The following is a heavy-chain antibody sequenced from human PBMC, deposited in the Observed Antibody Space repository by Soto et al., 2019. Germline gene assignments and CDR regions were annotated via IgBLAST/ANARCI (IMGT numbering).Heavy chain of an antibody. J-gene: IGHJ5*01. Sequence: QVQLVQSGAEVRKPGASVTISCKASGYTFTSYYIYWVRQAPGQGLEWMGVINPRVGSTSYAQKCRGRVTMTRDASASTLYMALTRLSSEDTAIYYCARAPPGDRGWFDSWGQGTLVTVPS. CDR2: INPRVGST. D-gene: IGHD7-27*01. CDR1: GYTFTSYY. CDR3: ARAPPGDRGWFDS. V-gene: IGHV1-46*01.